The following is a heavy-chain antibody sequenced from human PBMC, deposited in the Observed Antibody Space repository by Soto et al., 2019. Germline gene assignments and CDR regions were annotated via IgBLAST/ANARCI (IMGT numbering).Heavy chain of an antibody. CDR2: INHSGST. CDR3: ARHRGLYSDFYFDX. V-gene: IGHV4-39*01. CDR1: GGSISSSSYY. J-gene: IGHJ4*02. Sequence: SETLSLTCTVSGGSISSSSYYWGWIRQPPGKGLEWIGEINHSGSTNYNPSLKSRVTISVDTSKNQFSLKLSSVTAADTAVYYCARHRGLYSDFYFDXWGQGTLVTVSS. D-gene: IGHD4-17*01.